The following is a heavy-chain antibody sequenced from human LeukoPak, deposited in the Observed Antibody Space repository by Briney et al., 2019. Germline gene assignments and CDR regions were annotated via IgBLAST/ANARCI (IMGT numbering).Heavy chain of an antibody. Sequence: GESLKISCKGSGYSFSTYWIGWVRQMPGRGLEWMGIIYPGDSDSRYSPSFQGQVTISVDKSISTAYLQWSSLKASDTAIYYCARQPHYDSSGYFNADGWYFDLWGRGTLVTVSS. D-gene: IGHD3-22*01. CDR3: ARQPHYDSSGYFNADGWYFDL. CDR2: IYPGDSDS. CDR1: GYSFSTYW. V-gene: IGHV5-51*01. J-gene: IGHJ2*01.